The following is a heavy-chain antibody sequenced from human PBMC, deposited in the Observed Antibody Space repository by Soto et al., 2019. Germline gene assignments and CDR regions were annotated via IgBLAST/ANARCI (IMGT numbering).Heavy chain of an antibody. J-gene: IGHJ4*02. Sequence: QVQLVQSGAEVKKPGSSVKVSCKASGGTFSSYSINWVRQAPGQELEWMGEIIPIFGTANYAQKIQGRVTIPADEFTSTASMELSSLRSEDTAVYYCARDGGRHSGGIDYWGQGTLVTVSS. CDR2: IIPIFGTA. V-gene: IGHV1-69*01. CDR1: GGTFSSYS. CDR3: ARDGGRHSGGIDY. D-gene: IGHD3-16*01.